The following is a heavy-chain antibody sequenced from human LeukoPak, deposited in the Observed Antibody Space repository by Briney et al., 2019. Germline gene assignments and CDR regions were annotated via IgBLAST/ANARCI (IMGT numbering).Heavy chain of an antibody. CDR1: GGSISSYY. CDR2: IYTSGST. J-gene: IGHJ5*02. V-gene: IGHV4-4*09. D-gene: IGHD5-18*01. Sequence: SETLSLTCTVSGGSISSYYWSWIRQPPGKGLEWIGYIYTSGSTNYNPSLKSRVTISVDTSKNQFSLKLSSVTAADTAVYYCARRGTQYSYGYNWFAPGGKGPLVTVS. CDR3: ARRGTQYSYGYNWFAP.